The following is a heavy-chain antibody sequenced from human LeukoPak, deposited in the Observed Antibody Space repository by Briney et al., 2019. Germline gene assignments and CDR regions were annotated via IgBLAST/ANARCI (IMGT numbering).Heavy chain of an antibody. CDR3: ARGADYDFWSGYLFHYYYYYGMDV. V-gene: IGHV3-7*01. D-gene: IGHD3-3*01. J-gene: IGHJ6*02. Sequence: GGSLRLSCAASGFTFSSYWMSWVRQAPGKGLEWVANIKQDGSEKYYVDSVKGRFTISRDNAKNSLYLQMNSLRAEDTAVYYCARGADYDFWSGYLFHYYYYYGMDVWGQGTTVTVSS. CDR1: GFTFSSYW. CDR2: IKQDGSEK.